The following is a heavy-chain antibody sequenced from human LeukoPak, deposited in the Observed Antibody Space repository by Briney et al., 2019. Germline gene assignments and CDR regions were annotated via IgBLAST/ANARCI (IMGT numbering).Heavy chain of an antibody. Sequence: PGGSLRLSCAASGFTFSAYIMNWVRQAPEKGLEWVSYIGSSSSPIYYADSVKGRFTISRDNAKNSLYLQMNSLRAEDTAVYYCARDLYGDYSFDYWGQGALVTVSS. CDR1: GFTFSAYI. CDR2: IGSSSSPI. J-gene: IGHJ4*02. CDR3: ARDLYGDYSFDY. V-gene: IGHV3-21*05. D-gene: IGHD4-17*01.